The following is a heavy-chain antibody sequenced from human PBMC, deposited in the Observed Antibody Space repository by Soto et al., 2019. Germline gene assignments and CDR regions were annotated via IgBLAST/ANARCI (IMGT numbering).Heavy chain of an antibody. D-gene: IGHD3-3*01. CDR3: ARDYDFWSGYYSYGMDV. J-gene: IGHJ6*02. Sequence: GGSLRLSCAASGFTFSSYWMHWVRQAPGKGLVWVSRINSDGSSTSYADSVKGRFTISRDNAKNTLYLQMNSLRAEGTAVYYCARDYDFWSGYYSYGMDVWGQGTTVTVSS. CDR1: GFTFSSYW. CDR2: INSDGSST. V-gene: IGHV3-74*01.